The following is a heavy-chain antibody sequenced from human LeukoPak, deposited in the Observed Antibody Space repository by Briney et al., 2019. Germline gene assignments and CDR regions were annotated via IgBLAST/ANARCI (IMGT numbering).Heavy chain of an antibody. Sequence: GGSLRLSCAGSGFTFSGYSLNWVRQAPGKGLEWVSSITSSGPSMYYADSVKGRFTISRDNSKNTLYLQMNSLRAEDTAVYYCARLTVVTGGGLGAFDIWGQGTMVTVSS. V-gene: IGHV3-21*04. J-gene: IGHJ3*02. CDR1: GFTFSGYS. D-gene: IGHD4-23*01. CDR3: ARLTVVTGGGLGAFDI. CDR2: ITSSGPSM.